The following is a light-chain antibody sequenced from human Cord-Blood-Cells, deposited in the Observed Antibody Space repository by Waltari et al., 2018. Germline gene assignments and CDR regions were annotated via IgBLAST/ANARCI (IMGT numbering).Light chain of an antibody. CDR1: SSDVGSYNL. CDR3: CSYAGSSTSYV. Sequence: QSALTQPASVSGSPGQSITISCTGTSSDVGSYNLVSCYQQHPGKAPELMIYEGSKRPSGVSNRFSGSKSGNTASLTISGLQAEDEADYYCCSYAGSSTSYVFGTGTKVTVL. J-gene: IGLJ1*01. CDR2: EGS. V-gene: IGLV2-23*01.